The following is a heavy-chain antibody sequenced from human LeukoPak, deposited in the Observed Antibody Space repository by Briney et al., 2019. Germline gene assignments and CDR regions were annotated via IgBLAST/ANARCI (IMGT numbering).Heavy chain of an antibody. CDR3: ARDLPPAYYDFWSGPDY. D-gene: IGHD3-3*01. CDR1: GYSISSGYY. CDR2: IYHSGST. Sequence: SQTLSLTCAVSGYSISSGYYWGWIRQPPGKGLEWIGSIYHSGSTYYNPSLKSRVTISVDTSKNQFSLKLSSVTAADTAVYYCARDLPPAYYDFWSGPDYWGQGTLVTVSS. J-gene: IGHJ4*02. V-gene: IGHV4-38-2*02.